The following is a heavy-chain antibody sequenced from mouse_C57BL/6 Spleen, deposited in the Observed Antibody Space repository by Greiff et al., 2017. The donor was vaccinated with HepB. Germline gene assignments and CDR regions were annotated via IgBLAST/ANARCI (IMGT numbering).Heavy chain of an antibody. J-gene: IGHJ4*01. CDR1: GYTFTSYG. CDR3: ARWGYVYDVDYYAMDY. Sequence: QVQLKQSGAELARPGASVKLSCKASGYTFTSYGISWVKQRTGQGLEWIGEIYPRSGNTYYNEKFKGKATLTADKSSSTAYMELRSLTSEDSAVYFCARWGYVYDVDYYAMDYWGQGTSVTVSS. V-gene: IGHV1-81*01. D-gene: IGHD2-2*01. CDR2: IYPRSGNT.